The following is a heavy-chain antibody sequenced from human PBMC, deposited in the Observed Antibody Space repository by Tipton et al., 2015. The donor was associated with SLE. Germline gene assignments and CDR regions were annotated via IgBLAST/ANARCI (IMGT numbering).Heavy chain of an antibody. V-gene: IGHV4-39*07. CDR1: GGSISSSSYY. CDR2: IYYSGST. J-gene: IGHJ4*02. D-gene: IGHD5-18*01. Sequence: TLSLTCTVSGGSISSSSYYWGWIRQPPGKGLEWIGSIYYSGSTYYNPSLKSRVTISVDTSKNQFSLKLSSVTAADTAVYYCARDEPGWIQLWPSWGQGTLVTVSS. CDR3: ARDEPGWIQLWPS.